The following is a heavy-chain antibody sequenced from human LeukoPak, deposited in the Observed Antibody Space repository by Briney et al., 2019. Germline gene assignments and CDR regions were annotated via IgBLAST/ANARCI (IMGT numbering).Heavy chain of an antibody. D-gene: IGHD3-22*01. J-gene: IGHJ3*02. Sequence: GASVKVSCKASGYTFTSYDIIWVRQATGQGLEWMGWMNPNSGNTGYAQKFQGRVTITRNTSISTAYMELSSLRSEDTAVYYCAIESDSSGYFDAFDIWGQGTMVTVSS. CDR3: AIESDSSGYFDAFDI. CDR1: GYTFTSYD. V-gene: IGHV1-8*03. CDR2: MNPNSGNT.